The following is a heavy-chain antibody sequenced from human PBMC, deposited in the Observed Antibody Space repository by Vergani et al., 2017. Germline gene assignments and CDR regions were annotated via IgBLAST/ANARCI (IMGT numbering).Heavy chain of an antibody. CDR2: ISGSGGST. CDR3: AKANPRNSGYDYLYYYHAMDV. J-gene: IGHJ6*02. CDR1: GFTFNHHA. D-gene: IGHD5-12*01. V-gene: IGHV3-23*01. Sequence: EVQLLESGGDLVQPGGSLRLPCSASGFTFNHHAMNWVRQAPGKGLEWVSGISGSGGSTYHAGSVKGRFTISRDSSKNTLYLQMNSLSAGDTAVYYCAKANPRNSGYDYLYYYHAMDVWGQGTTVTVSS.